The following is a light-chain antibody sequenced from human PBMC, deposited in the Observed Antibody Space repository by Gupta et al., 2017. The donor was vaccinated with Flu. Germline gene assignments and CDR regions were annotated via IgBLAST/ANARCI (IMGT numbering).Light chain of an antibody. V-gene: IGKV2-30*01. CDR2: QVP. CDR3: MQGSRWPWA. Sequence: DVVMTQSPLSLPVTLGPPASISCRSSQSLVYSDGNTYLHWFQQRPGQSPRRLIYQVPHRESGVPDRFSGSGSGTDFTLKISRVEAEDVGVYYCMQGSRWPWAFGQGTKVEIK. CDR1: QSLVYSDGNTY. J-gene: IGKJ1*01.